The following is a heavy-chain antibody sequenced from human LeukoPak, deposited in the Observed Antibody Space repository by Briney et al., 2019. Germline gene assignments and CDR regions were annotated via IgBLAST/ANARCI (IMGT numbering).Heavy chain of an antibody. CDR1: GGSISSSSYY. J-gene: IGHJ6*03. Sequence: PSETLSLTCTVSGGSISSSSYYWGWIRQPPGKGLEWIGSIYYSGSTYYNPSLKSRVTISVDTSKNQFSLKLRSVTAADTAVYYCARKPWGYYYYMDVWGKGTTVTVSS. V-gene: IGHV4-39*07. D-gene: IGHD3-16*01. CDR2: IYYSGST. CDR3: ARKPWGYYYYMDV.